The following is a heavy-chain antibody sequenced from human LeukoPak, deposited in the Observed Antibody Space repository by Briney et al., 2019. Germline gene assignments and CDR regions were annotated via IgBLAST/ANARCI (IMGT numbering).Heavy chain of an antibody. Sequence: SETLSLTCTVSGGSISSYYWSWIRQPPGKGLEWIGYIYYSGSTNYNPSLKSRVTISVDTSKNQFSLKLSSVTAADTAVYYCARGPGSNFWSGYRQPYYYYYGMDVWGQGTTVTVSS. J-gene: IGHJ6*02. V-gene: IGHV4-59*01. CDR2: IYYSGST. CDR1: GGSISSYY. D-gene: IGHD3-3*01. CDR3: ARGPGSNFWSGYRQPYYYYYGMDV.